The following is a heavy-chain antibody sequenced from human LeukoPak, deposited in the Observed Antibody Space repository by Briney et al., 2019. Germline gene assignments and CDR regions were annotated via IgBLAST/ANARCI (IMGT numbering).Heavy chain of an antibody. CDR1: GGSISSGDYY. CDR3: ARVHSSSWSDYFDY. V-gene: IGHV4-30-4*01. Sequence: SQTLSLTCTVSGGSISSGDYYWSWIRQPPGTGLEWIGNIYYSGSTYYNPSLKSRVTISVDTSKNQFSLKLSSVTAADTAVYYCARVHSSSWSDYFDYWGQGTLVTVTS. D-gene: IGHD6-13*01. CDR2: IYYSGST. J-gene: IGHJ4*02.